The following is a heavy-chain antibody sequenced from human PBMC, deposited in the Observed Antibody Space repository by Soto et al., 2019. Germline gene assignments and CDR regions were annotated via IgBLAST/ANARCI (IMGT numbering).Heavy chain of an antibody. V-gene: IGHV3-30*18. CDR1: GFTFSSYG. Sequence: GGSLRLSCAASGFTFSSYGMHWVRQAPGKGLEWVAVISYDGSNKYYADSVKGRFTISRDNSKNTLYLQMNSLRAEDTAVYYCAKEIAEYPRAAEYSSSCQWGQGTLVTVSS. CDR2: ISYDGSNK. J-gene: IGHJ4*02. CDR3: AKEIAEYPRAAEYSSSCQ. D-gene: IGHD6-6*01.